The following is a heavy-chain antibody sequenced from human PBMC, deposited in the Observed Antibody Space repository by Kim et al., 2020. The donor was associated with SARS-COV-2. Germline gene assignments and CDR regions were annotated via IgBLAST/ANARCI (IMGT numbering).Heavy chain of an antibody. D-gene: IGHD3-9*01. J-gene: IGHJ3*02. Sequence: GGSLRLSCAASGFTFDDYAMHWVRQAPGKGLEWVSGISWNSGSIGYADSVKGRFTISRDNAKNSLYLQMNSLRAEDTALYYCASGALRYFDWLSPFDIWGQGTMVTVSS. CDR3: ASGALRYFDWLSPFDI. V-gene: IGHV3-9*01. CDR2: ISWNSGSI. CDR1: GFTFDDYA.